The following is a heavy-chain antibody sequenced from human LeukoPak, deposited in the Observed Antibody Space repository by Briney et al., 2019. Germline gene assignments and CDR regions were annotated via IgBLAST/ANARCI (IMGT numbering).Heavy chain of an antibody. CDR1: GGSISSYY. V-gene: IGHV4-59*08. CDR2: IYYSGST. J-gene: IGHJ5*02. Sequence: TSETLSLTCTVSGGSISSYYWSWIRQPTGKGLEWIGYIYYSGSTNYNPSLKSRVTISVDTSKNQFSLKLSSVTAADTAVYYCARHSPNWNYEWFDPWGQGTLVTVSS. CDR3: ARHSPNWNYEWFDP. D-gene: IGHD1-7*01.